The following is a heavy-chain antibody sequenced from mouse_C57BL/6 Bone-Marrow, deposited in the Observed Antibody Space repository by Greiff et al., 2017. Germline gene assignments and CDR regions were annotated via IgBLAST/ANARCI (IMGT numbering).Heavy chain of an antibody. J-gene: IGHJ3*01. D-gene: IGHD2-4*01. CDR1: GYTFTSYW. CDR2: INPSSGYT. Sequence: QVQLQQSGAELAKPGASVKLSCKASGYTFTSYWMHWVKQRPGQGLEWIGYINPSSGYTKYNQKFKDKATLTADKSSSTAYMQLSSLTDEDSAVYYCASYDYDLAWFAYWGQGTLVTVSA. V-gene: IGHV1-7*01. CDR3: ASYDYDLAWFAY.